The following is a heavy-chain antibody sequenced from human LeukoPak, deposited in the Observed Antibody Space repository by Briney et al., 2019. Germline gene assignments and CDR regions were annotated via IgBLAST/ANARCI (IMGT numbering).Heavy chain of an antibody. Sequence: KPSETLSLTCAVYGGSFSGYYWSWIRQPPGKGLEWIGEINHSGSTNYNPFLKSRVTISVDTSKNQFSLKLSSVTAADTAVYYCARVTLSGWYGYYWGQGTLVTVSS. CDR3: ARVTLSGWYGYY. CDR1: GGSFSGYY. V-gene: IGHV4-34*01. J-gene: IGHJ4*02. D-gene: IGHD6-19*01. CDR2: INHSGST.